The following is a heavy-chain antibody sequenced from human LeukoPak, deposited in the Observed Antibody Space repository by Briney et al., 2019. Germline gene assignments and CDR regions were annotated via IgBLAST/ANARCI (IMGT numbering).Heavy chain of an antibody. CDR2: AYYSGST. Sequence: SETLPLTCTVSSGSIGSSSNYWGWIRQAPGKGLEWIGNAYYSGSTFYNPSLKSRVTISVDTSKNQFSLKLRSVTAADTAIYYCARASFNVVFGNWFDPWGQGTLVTVSS. D-gene: IGHD2-8*01. CDR1: SGSIGSSSNY. J-gene: IGHJ5*02. V-gene: IGHV4-39*01. CDR3: ARASFNVVFGNWFDP.